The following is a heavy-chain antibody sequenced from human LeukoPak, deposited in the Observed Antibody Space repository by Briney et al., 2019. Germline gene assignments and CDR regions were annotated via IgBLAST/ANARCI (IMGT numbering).Heavy chain of an antibody. CDR3: ARDSAGNDY. D-gene: IGHD6-13*01. CDR2: IKQDGSEK. V-gene: IGHV3-7*01. J-gene: IGHJ4*02. Sequence: VRXAPGXXLEWVANIKQDGSEKYYVDSVKGRFTISRDNAKNSLYLQMNSLRAEDTAMYYCARDSAGNDYWGQGALVTVSS.